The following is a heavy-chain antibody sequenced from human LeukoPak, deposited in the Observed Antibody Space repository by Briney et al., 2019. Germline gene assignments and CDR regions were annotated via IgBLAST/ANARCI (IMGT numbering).Heavy chain of an antibody. Sequence: GGSLRLSCAASGFTFSSYAMSWVRQAPGKGLEWVANIKQDGNEKYYVDSVKGRFTISRDNAKNSLYLQMNSLRAEDTAVYYCARLKLLWSNYFDYWGQGTLVTVSS. CDR2: IKQDGNEK. CDR3: ARLKLLWSNYFDY. CDR1: GFTFSSYA. J-gene: IGHJ4*02. V-gene: IGHV3-7*01. D-gene: IGHD2-2*01.